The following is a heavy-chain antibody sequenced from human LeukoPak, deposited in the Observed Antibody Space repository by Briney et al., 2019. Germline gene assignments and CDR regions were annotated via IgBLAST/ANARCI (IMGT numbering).Heavy chain of an antibody. CDR1: GFTFDDYA. Sequence: GGSLRLSCAASGFTFDDYAMHWVRQAPGKGLEWVCLISGDGGSTYYADSVKGRFTISRDNSKNSLYLQMNSLRTEDTALYYCAKDSVGSGWRYFDYWGQGTLVTVSS. CDR3: AKDSVGSGWRYFDY. D-gene: IGHD6-19*01. J-gene: IGHJ4*02. CDR2: ISGDGGST. V-gene: IGHV3-43*02.